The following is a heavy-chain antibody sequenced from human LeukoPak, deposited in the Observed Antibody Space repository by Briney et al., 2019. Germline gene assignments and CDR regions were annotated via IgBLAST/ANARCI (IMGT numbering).Heavy chain of an antibody. CDR3: AKDQSFYDILTGRGLYEFDY. D-gene: IGHD3-9*01. J-gene: IGHJ4*02. V-gene: IGHV3-23*01. Sequence: GGSLRLSCAASGFTFSSYAMSWVRQAPGKGLEWVSAISGSGGSTDYADSVKGRFTISRDNSKNTLYLQMNSLRAEDTAVYYCAKDQSFYDILTGRGLYEFDYWGQGTLVTVSS. CDR2: ISGSGGST. CDR1: GFTFSSYA.